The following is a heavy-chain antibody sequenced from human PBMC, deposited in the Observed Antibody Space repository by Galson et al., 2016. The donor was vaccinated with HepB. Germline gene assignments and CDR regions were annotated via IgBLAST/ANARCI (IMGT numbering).Heavy chain of an antibody. D-gene: IGHD2-2*01. CDR1: GFPFSDYY. J-gene: IGHJ3*02. CDR3: SRGLRAGSCSTTTCEGTYDM. CDR2: MTPSDSTI. Sequence: SLTLSCAASGFPFSDYYMSWVRQAPGKGLEWLSHMTPSDSTIHYADSVKGRFPASRDNAKSSLLLHLNSLSAEDTALYYWSRGLRAGSCSTTTCEGTYDMWGQGTMVTVSS. V-gene: IGHV3-11*01.